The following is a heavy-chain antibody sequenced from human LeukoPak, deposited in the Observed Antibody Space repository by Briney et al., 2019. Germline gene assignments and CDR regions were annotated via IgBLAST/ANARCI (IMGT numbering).Heavy chain of an antibody. CDR3: TSALNINIHY. D-gene: IGHD1/OR15-1a*01. J-gene: IGHJ4*02. CDR2: VNRDGSIR. V-gene: IGHV3-74*01. CDR1: GLAVTTEW. Sequence: GGSLRLSCAATGLAVTTEWMHWVRQAPGKGLVWVSGVNRDGSIRNYADSVKGRFTISRDDAKKTLYLQMNSLRDEDTALYYCTSALNINIHYWGQGTLVTVSS.